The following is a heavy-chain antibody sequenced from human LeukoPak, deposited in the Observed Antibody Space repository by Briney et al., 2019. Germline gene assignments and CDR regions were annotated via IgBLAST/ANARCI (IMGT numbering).Heavy chain of an antibody. CDR1: GYTFTRYA. J-gene: IGHJ4*02. D-gene: IGHD2-2*01. V-gene: IGHV7-4-1*02. Sequence: ASVKVSCKASGYTFTRYAMNWVRQAPGQGLEWMGWINTNTGSPTYAQGFTGRFVFSLDTSVSTAYLQISSLKAEDTAVYYCARDTPPGYCTTTSCYATPDYWGQGTLVTVSS. CDR3: ARDTPPGYCTTTSCYATPDY. CDR2: INTNTGSP.